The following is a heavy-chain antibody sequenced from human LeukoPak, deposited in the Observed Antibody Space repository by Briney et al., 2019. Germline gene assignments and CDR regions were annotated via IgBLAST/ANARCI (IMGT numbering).Heavy chain of an antibody. CDR3: ARESNSGSYLRY. J-gene: IGHJ4*02. Sequence: GGSLRLSCAASGFTVSSNYMSWVRQVPGKGLEWVSVIYNSGRTYYADSVKGRFTISRDNSKNTVYLQMNSLRAEDTAVYYCARESNSGSYLRYWGQGTLVTVSS. CDR2: IYNSGRT. CDR1: GFTVSSNY. D-gene: IGHD3-22*01. V-gene: IGHV3-66*01.